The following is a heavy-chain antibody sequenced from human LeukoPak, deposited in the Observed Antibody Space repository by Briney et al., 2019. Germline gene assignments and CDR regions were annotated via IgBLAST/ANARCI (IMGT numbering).Heavy chain of an antibody. V-gene: IGHV3-7*01. CDR3: ARARYFDWDDFDY. CDR1: GFTFSSYW. Sequence: GGSLRLSCAASGFTFSSYWMSWVRQAPGKGLEWVANIKRDGSEKYYVDSVKGRFTISRDNAKNSLYLQMNSLRAEDTAVYYCARARYFDWDDFDYWGQGTLVTVSS. J-gene: IGHJ4*02. D-gene: IGHD3-9*01. CDR2: IKRDGSEK.